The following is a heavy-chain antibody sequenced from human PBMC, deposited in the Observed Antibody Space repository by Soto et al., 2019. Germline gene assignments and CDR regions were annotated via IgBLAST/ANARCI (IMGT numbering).Heavy chain of an antibody. D-gene: IGHD6-19*01. J-gene: IGHJ5*02. CDR2: IYYSGST. CDR1: GGSISSYY. V-gene: IGHV4-59*01. Sequence: SETLSLTCTVSGGSISSYYWSWIRQPPGRGLEWIGYIYYSGSTNYNPSLKSRVTISVDTSKNQFSLKLSSVTAADTAVYYCARAGIEVAIFPFEPWGQGTLVTVSS. CDR3: ARAGIEVAIFPFEP.